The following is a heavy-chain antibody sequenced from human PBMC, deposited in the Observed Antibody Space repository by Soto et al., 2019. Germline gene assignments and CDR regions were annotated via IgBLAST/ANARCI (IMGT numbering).Heavy chain of an antibody. CDR2: ISAYNGNT. J-gene: IGHJ4*02. D-gene: IGHD6-19*01. CDR3: AIDRQWLVPGYFDY. CDR1: CYTFTSYG. Sequence: ASVKVSCKASCYTFTSYGISWVRQAPGQGLEWKGWISAYNGNTNYAQKLQGRVTMTTDTSTSTAYMELRSLRSDDMFVYYCAIDRQWLVPGYFDYWGQGTRVTVSS. V-gene: IGHV1-18*03.